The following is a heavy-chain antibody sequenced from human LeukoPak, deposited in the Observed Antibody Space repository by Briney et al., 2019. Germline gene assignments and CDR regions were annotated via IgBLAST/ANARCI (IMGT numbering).Heavy chain of an antibody. Sequence: PGGSLRLSCAASGFTFSNAWMSWVRQAPGKGLEWVGRIKSKTDGGTTDYAAPVKGRFTISRDDSKNTLYLQMSSLKTEDTAVYYCTTDNTAYYFDYWGQGTLVTVSS. D-gene: IGHD2-21*02. CDR1: GFTFSNAW. V-gene: IGHV3-15*01. CDR2: IKSKTDGGTT. J-gene: IGHJ4*02. CDR3: TTDNTAYYFDY.